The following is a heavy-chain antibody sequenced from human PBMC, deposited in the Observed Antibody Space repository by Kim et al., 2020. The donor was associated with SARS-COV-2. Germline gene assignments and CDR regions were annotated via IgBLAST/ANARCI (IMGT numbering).Heavy chain of an antibody. D-gene: IGHD1-7*01. V-gene: IGHV1-69*01. CDR3: ARGRGYNWNYLDAFDI. J-gene: IGHJ3*02. Sequence: QEFQGRVTITADESTSTAYMELSSLTSEDTAVYYCARGRGYNWNYLDAFDIWGQGTMVTVSS.